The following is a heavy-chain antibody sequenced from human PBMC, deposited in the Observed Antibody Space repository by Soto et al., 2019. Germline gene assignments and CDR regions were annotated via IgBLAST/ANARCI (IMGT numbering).Heavy chain of an antibody. V-gene: IGHV5-10-1*01. CDR3: ARRIAAAGGYYYYAFDV. J-gene: IGHJ6*02. D-gene: IGHD6-13*01. CDR2: IDPIDSKT. Sequence: PGESLKISCQGSGYNFDSYWINWVRQTPGKGLEWMGRIDPIDSKTKYSPSLEGHITISVDKSISTTYLQWSSLKASDTAIYYCARRIAAAGGYYYYAFDVWGQGTAVTVSS. CDR1: GYNFDSYW.